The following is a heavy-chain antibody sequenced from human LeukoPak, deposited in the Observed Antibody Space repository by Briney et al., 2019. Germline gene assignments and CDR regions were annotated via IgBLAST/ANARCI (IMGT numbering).Heavy chain of an antibody. J-gene: IGHJ5*02. D-gene: IGHD3-9*01. CDR2: IGHDGSNK. Sequence: PVGSLRLSCAASGFTFSSYGMHWFPQSPVKGLEWVAGIGHDGSNKYYADSVKGRFTISRDNSKNTLYLQMNSLRAEDTAVYYCAFFRAEDGIRYFPSGFDPWGQGTLVTVSS. V-gene: IGHV3-33*01. CDR1: GFTFSSYG. CDR3: AFFRAEDGIRYFPSGFDP.